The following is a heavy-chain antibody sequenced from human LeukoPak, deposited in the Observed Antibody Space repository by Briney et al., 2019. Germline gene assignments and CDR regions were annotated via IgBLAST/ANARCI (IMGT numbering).Heavy chain of an antibody. V-gene: IGHV3-7*03. J-gene: IGHJ4*02. Sequence: GGSLRLSCAASGFSFSTYWMSWVRQAPGKGLEWVANINQDGTEKYYVDSVKGRFTVSRDYAKNSLYLQMNSLRAEDTAVYYCARSYYYDSSGYLGELGYWGQGTLVTVSS. CDR2: INQDGTEK. CDR1: GFSFSTYW. D-gene: IGHD3-22*01. CDR3: ARSYYYDSSGYLGELGY.